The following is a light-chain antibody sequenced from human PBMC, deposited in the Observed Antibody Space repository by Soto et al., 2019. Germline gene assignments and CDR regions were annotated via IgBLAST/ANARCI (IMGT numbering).Light chain of an antibody. CDR2: STN. CDR1: SGSVSTSYY. V-gene: IGLV8-61*01. CDR3: VLYMGGGISV. Sequence: QAVVTQEPSFSVSPGGTVTVTCGLSSGSVSTSYYPSWYQQTPGQAPRTLIYSTNTRSSGVPDRFSGSILGNKAALTITGAQADDESDYYCVLYMGGGISVFGGGTKLTVL. J-gene: IGLJ2*01.